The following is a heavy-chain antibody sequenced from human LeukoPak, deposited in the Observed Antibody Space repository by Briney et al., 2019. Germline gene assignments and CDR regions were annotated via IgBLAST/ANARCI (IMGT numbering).Heavy chain of an antibody. V-gene: IGHV1-18*01. CDR2: ISAYNGNT. CDR3: ARLNRFQWFGDLPQEYYFDY. Sequence: ASVKVSCKASGYTFTSYGISWVRQAPGQGLEWMGWISAYNGNTNYAQKLQGRVTMTTDTSTTTANMELRSLRSDDTAMYYCARLNRFQWFGDLPQEYYFDYWGQGTLVTVSS. CDR1: GYTFTSYG. J-gene: IGHJ4*02. D-gene: IGHD3-10*01.